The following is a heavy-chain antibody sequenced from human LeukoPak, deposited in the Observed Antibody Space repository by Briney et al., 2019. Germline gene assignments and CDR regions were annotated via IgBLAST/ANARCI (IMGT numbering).Heavy chain of an antibody. J-gene: IGHJ4*02. D-gene: IGHD3-10*01. Sequence: NSGGSLRLSRAASGFTFRSLTMNWVRQAPGKGLELVSSILTSSSYTFYADPVKGRFTISRDNAKSSLYMQMSSLRAEDTAVYYCARDAGSPGYWGQGALVTVSS. CDR2: ILTSSSYT. V-gene: IGHV3-21*01. CDR1: GFTFRSLT. CDR3: ARDAGSPGY.